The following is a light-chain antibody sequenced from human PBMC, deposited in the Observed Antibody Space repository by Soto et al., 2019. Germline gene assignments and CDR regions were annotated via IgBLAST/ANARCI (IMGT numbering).Light chain of an antibody. CDR3: QQYIGYSRT. CDR2: EAS. V-gene: IGKV1-5*03. Sequence: DIQMTQSPSTLSASVGDRVTITCRASQNIYRWLAWYQQKPGKAPKMLIYEASNLESGVPLRFSGSGSGTEFTLTISSLQPDDFATYYCQQYIGYSRTFGQGTKVEIK. J-gene: IGKJ1*01. CDR1: QNIYRW.